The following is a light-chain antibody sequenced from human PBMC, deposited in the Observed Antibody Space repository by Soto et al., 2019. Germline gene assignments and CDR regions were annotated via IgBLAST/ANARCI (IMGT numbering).Light chain of an antibody. CDR3: QQYDSYPYT. V-gene: IGKV1-5*01. Sequence: DIQVAQSPSTLSASKGDRVTITCRASQSISSWLAWYQQKPGKAPKLLIYDASNLESGVPSRFSGSGSGTEFTLTISNLQPDDFATYYCQQYDSYPYTFGQGTKVDI. CDR1: QSISSW. CDR2: DAS. J-gene: IGKJ2*01.